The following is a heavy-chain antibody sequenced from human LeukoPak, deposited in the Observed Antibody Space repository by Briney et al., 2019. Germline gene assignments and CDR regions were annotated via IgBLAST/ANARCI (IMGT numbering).Heavy chain of an antibody. CDR1: GFTFSGSA. Sequence: GGSLRLSCAASGFTFSGSALHWVRQASGKGLEWVGRIRSTANGYATAYAALVKGRFTISRDDSKNTAYLQMDSLKTEDTAVYYCTGNYYGSGSYADFDYWGQGTLVTVSS. CDR3: TGNYYGSGSYADFDY. J-gene: IGHJ4*02. CDR2: IRSTANGYAT. V-gene: IGHV3-73*01. D-gene: IGHD3-10*01.